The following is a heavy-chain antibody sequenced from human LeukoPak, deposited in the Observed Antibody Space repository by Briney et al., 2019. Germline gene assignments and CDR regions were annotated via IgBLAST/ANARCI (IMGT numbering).Heavy chain of an antibody. CDR3: AKRIQSAMAMGY. J-gene: IGHJ4*02. CDR1: GFTFSSYG. V-gene: IGHV3-23*01. D-gene: IGHD5-18*01. Sequence: GGTLRLSCAASGFTFSSYGMSWVRQAPGKGLEWVSAISGSGGSTYYADSVKGRFTISRDNSKNTMYLQMNSLRAEDTAVYYCAKRIQSAMAMGYWGQGTLVTVSS. CDR2: ISGSGGST.